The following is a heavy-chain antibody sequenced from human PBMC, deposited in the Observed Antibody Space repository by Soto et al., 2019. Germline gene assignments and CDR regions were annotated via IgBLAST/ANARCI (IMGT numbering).Heavy chain of an antibody. CDR1: GGSISSYY. CDR3: ARDGYCSGGSCYSLYYYSYGMDV. CDR2: IYTSGST. V-gene: IGHV4-4*07. Sequence: SETLSLTCTVSGGSISSYYWSWIRQPAGKGLEWIGSIYTSGSTNYNPSLKSRITISVDTSKNQFSLKLSSVTAADTAVYYCARDGYCSGGSCYSLYYYSYGMDVWGQGTTVTVSS. J-gene: IGHJ6*02. D-gene: IGHD2-15*01.